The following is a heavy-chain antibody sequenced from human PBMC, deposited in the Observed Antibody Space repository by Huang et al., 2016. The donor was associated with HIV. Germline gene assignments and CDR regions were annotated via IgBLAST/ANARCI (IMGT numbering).Heavy chain of an antibody. CDR1: GFTFGAYG. D-gene: IGHD6-19*01. V-gene: IGHV3-49*03. Sequence: EVQLVESGGTLIQPGRSLRLSCTASGFTFGAYGMRWFRQGQGKGLDGVGFISSKAQGGTTEYAASVKGRFIVSRDDSKNIAYLRMSSLKTEDTAVYYCSTVGGGIDYIGYTSAYYATGGYWGQGTLVTVSS. CDR2: ISSKAQGGTT. J-gene: IGHJ4*02. CDR3: STVGGGIDYIGYTSAYYATGGY.